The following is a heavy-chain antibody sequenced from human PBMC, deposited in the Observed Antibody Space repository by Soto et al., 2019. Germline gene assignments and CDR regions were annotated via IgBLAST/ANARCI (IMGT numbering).Heavy chain of an antibody. Sequence: PSETLSLTCAVYGGSFSGYYWSWIRQPPGKGLEWIGEINHSGSTNYNPSLKSRVTISVDTSKNQFSLKLSSVTAADTAVYYCARGEWLLSDVWGYYYYYGMDVWGQGTTVTVSS. CDR1: GGSFSGYY. V-gene: IGHV4-34*01. CDR3: ARGEWLLSDVWGYYYYYGMDV. J-gene: IGHJ6*02. CDR2: INHSGST. D-gene: IGHD3-3*01.